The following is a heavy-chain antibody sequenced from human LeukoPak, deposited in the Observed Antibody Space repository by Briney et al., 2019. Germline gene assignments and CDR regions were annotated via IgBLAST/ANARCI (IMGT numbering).Heavy chain of an antibody. J-gene: IGHJ4*02. CDR3: ARPHYYDRSIPIDY. V-gene: IGHV3-21*01. D-gene: IGHD3-22*01. Sequence: GGSLRLSCAASGFTFSSYRMNWVRQAPGKGLEWVSSISSSSSYIYYADSVKGRFTISRDNAKNSLYLQMNSLRAEDTAVYFCARPHYYDRSIPIDYWGQGTLVTVSS. CDR2: ISSSSSYI. CDR1: GFTFSSYR.